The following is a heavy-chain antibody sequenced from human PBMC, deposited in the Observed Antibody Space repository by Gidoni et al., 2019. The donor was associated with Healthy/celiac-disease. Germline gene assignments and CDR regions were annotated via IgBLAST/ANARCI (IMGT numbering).Heavy chain of an antibody. Sequence: QVQLVESGGGLVKPGGSLRLSCAASGFTFSDYYMSWIRQAPGKGLEWVSYISSSSSYTNYADSVKGRFTISRDNAKNSLYLQMNSLRAEDTAVYYCARAIGRREQQLAFDYWGQGTLVTVSS. D-gene: IGHD6-13*01. CDR3: ARAIGRREQQLAFDY. CDR2: ISSSSSYT. J-gene: IGHJ4*02. CDR1: GFTFSDYY. V-gene: IGHV3-11*06.